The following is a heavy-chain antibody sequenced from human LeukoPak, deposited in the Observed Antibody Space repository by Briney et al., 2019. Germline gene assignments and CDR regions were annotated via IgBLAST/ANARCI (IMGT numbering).Heavy chain of an antibody. CDR1: GGSISSYY. D-gene: IGHD6-19*01. CDR2: IYTSGST. CDR3: ARPQWLVEGHWFDP. V-gene: IGHV4-4*09. J-gene: IGHJ5*02. Sequence: PSETLSLTCTVSGGSISSYYWSWIRQPPGKGLEWIGYIYTSGSTNYHPSLKSRVTISVDTSKNQFALKLSSVTAADTAVYYCARPQWLVEGHWFDPWGQGTLVTVSS.